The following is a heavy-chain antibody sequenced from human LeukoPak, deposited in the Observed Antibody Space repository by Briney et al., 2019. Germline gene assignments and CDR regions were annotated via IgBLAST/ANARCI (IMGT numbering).Heavy chain of an antibody. V-gene: IGHV1-69*04. CDR1: GGTFSSYA. CDR2: IIPIFGIA. J-gene: IGHJ4*02. CDR3: AESPLGATSVNSDY. Sequence: ASVKVSCKASGGTFSSYAISWVRQAPGQGLEWMGRIIPIFGIANYAQKFQGRVTITADKSTSTAYMELSSLRSEDTAAYYCAESPLGATSVNSDYWGQGTLVTVSS. D-gene: IGHD1-26*01.